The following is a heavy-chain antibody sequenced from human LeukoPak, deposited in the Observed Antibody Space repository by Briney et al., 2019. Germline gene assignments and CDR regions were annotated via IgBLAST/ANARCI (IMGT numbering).Heavy chain of an antibody. CDR2: ISSSGSTI. CDR1: GFTFSDYY. D-gene: IGHD4-17*01. J-gene: IGHJ4*02. Sequence: GGSLRLSCAASGFTFSDYYMSWIRQAPGKGLEWVSYISSSGSTIYYADSVKGRFTISRDNAENSLYLQMNSLRAEDTAVYYCAREPVTTEVDYWGQGTLVTVSS. V-gene: IGHV3-11*04. CDR3: AREPVTTEVDY.